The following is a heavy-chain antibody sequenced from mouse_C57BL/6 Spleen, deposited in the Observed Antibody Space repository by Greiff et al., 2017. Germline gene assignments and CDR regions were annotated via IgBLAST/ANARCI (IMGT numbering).Heavy chain of an antibody. CDR2: IYPRSGNT. D-gene: IGHD1-1*01. J-gene: IGHJ3*01. CDR1: GYTFTSYG. Sequence: VQLQESGAELARPGASVKLSYKASGYTFTSYGISWVKQRTGQGLEWIGEIYPRSGNTYYNEKFKGKATLTADKSSSTAYMELRSLTSEDSAVYFCARSYYGSSPAWFAYWGQGTLVTVSA. V-gene: IGHV1-81*01. CDR3: ARSYYGSSPAWFAY.